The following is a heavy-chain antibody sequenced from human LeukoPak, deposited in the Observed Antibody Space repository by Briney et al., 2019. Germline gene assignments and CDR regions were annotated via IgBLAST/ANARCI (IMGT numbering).Heavy chain of an antibody. CDR3: ARVLIGFYGSGSYPIELPYYYYMDV. J-gene: IGHJ6*03. CDR2: IYYSGST. V-gene: IGHV4-59*01. D-gene: IGHD3-10*01. CDR1: GGSISSYY. Sequence: PSETLSLTCTVSGGSISSYYWSWIRQPPGKGLEWIGYIYYSGSTNYNPSLKSRVTISVDTSKNQFSLKLSSVTAADTAVYYCARVLIGFYGSGSYPIELPYYYYMDVWGKGTTVTISS.